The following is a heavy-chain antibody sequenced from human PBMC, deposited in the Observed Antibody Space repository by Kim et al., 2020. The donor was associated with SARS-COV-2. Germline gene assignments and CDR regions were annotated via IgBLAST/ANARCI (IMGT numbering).Heavy chain of an antibody. D-gene: IGHD2-15*01. CDR3: ARDCSGGSCYTGDAFDI. J-gene: IGHJ3*02. Sequence: KSRVTISVDTSKNQFYLKLSSVTAADPAVYYCARDCSGGSCYTGDAFDIWGQGTMVTVSS. V-gene: IGHV4-30-2*05.